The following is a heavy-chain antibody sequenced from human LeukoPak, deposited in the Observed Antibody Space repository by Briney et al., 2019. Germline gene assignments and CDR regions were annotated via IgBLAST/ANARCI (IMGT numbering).Heavy chain of an antibody. D-gene: IGHD6-6*01. CDR1: GFTFSSHA. CDR3: VRGHSSSSNYFDY. Sequence: TGGSLRLSCSASGFTFSSHAMRWVRQAPGKGLEYVSGISSNGGSTNYEDSVKGRFTISRDNSKNTLYLQMSSLRAEDTAVYYCVRGHSSSSNYFDYWGQGSLVTVSS. J-gene: IGHJ4*02. CDR2: ISSNGGST. V-gene: IGHV3-64D*09.